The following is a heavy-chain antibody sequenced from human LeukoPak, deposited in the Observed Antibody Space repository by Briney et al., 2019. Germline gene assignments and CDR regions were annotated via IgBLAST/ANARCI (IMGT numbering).Heavy chain of an antibody. V-gene: IGHV3-30*18. Sequence: GRSLRLSCAASGFTFSSYGMHWVRQAPGKGLEWVAVISYDGSNKYYADSVKGRFTISRDNSKNTLYLQMNSLRAEDTAVYYCAKDQGSSWFNYYYYYGMGVWGQGTTVTVSS. CDR2: ISYDGSNK. CDR1: GFTFSSYG. D-gene: IGHD6-13*01. CDR3: AKDQGSSWFNYYYYYGMGV. J-gene: IGHJ6*02.